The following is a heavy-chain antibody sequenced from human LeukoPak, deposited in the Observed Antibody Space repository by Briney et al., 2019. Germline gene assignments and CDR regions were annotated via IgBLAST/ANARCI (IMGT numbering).Heavy chain of an antibody. CDR1: GFTFSSYS. CDR2: ISSRSSYI. Sequence: GGSLRLSCAASGFTFSSYSMNWVRQAPGKGLEWVSSISSRSSYIYNAESVKGRFTISRDNAKNSLYLQMNSLRAEDTAVYYCAREDNGGSYYWGQGTLVTVSS. V-gene: IGHV3-21*04. CDR3: AREDNGGSYY. D-gene: IGHD1-26*01. J-gene: IGHJ4*02.